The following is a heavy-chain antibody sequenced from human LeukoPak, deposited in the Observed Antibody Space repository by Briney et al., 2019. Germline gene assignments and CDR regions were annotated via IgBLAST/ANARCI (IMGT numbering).Heavy chain of an antibody. Sequence: KAGGSLRLSCAASGFTFSSYGMHWVRQAPGKGLEWVSSISTGSNYIYYADSVKGRFTISRDNAKYSLYLQMNSLRAEDTAVYYCARGDSSSWYAGYWGQGTLVTVSS. CDR2: ISTGSNYI. V-gene: IGHV3-21*01. CDR3: ARGDSSSWYAGY. J-gene: IGHJ4*02. D-gene: IGHD6-13*01. CDR1: GFTFSSYG.